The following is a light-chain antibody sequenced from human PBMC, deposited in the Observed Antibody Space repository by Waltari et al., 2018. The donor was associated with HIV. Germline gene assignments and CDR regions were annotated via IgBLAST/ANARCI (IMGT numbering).Light chain of an antibody. V-gene: IGKV1-5*03. CDR3: QEYSGYFRT. J-gene: IGKJ1*01. CDR2: KAS. CDR1: QSISNW. Sequence: DIQMTQSPSTLSASVGDRVTNTCRASQSISNWLAWYQQKPGKAPKLLIYKASSLESGVPSRFSGSGSGTEYTLTISSLQPDDFATYYCQEYSGYFRTFGQGTKVEIK.